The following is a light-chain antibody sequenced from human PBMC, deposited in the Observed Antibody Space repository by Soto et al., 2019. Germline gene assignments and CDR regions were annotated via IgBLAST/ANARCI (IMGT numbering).Light chain of an antibody. V-gene: IGLV2-14*01. CDR2: DVS. J-gene: IGLJ1*01. CDR3: SSYTSSSTLGIYV. Sequence: QSALTQPASVSGSPGQSITISCTGTSSDVGGYNYVSWYQQHPGKAPKLMIYDVSNRPSGVSNRFSGSKSGNTASLTISGLQAEDEADYYCSSYTSSSTLGIYVFGTGTKVPS. CDR1: SSDVGGYNY.